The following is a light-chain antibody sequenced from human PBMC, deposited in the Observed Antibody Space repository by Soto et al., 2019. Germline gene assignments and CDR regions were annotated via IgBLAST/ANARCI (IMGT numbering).Light chain of an antibody. CDR2: RNN. CDR1: SSNIGSNF. CDR3: AAWDGGLSGWV. V-gene: IGLV1-47*01. J-gene: IGLJ3*02. Sequence: QAVVTQPPSASGTPGQRVTISCSGSSSNIGSNFVYWYQQLPGTAPKLLIYRNNQRPSGVPDRFSGSKSGTSASLAISGLRSEDEADYYCAAWDGGLSGWVFGGGTKLTVL.